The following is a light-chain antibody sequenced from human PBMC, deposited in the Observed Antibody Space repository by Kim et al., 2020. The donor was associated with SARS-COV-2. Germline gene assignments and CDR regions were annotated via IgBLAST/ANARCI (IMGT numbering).Light chain of an antibody. J-gene: IGLJ1*01. CDR3: SSYTSSSTLGVYV. CDR1: SSDVGGYNY. V-gene: IGLV2-14*03. CDR2: DVS. Sequence: QSTLTQPASVSGSPGQSITISCTGTSSDVGGYNYVSWYQQHPGKAPKLMIYDVSNRHSGVSNRFSGSKSGNTASLTISGLQAEDEADYYCSSYTSSSTLGVYVFGTGTKVTVL.